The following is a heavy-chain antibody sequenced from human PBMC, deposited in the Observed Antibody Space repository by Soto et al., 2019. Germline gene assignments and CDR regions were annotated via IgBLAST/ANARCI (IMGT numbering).Heavy chain of an antibody. J-gene: IGHJ6*03. CDR2: IYPGDSDT. D-gene: IGHD3-16*02. CDR3: ARGFGHGYRYYFYMDV. V-gene: IGHV5-51*01. Sequence: GESLKISCKGSGYSFTSYWIGWVRQMPGKGLEWMGIIYPGDSDTRYSPSFQGQVTISADKSISTAYLQWSSLKASDTAMYYCARGFGHGYRYYFYMDVWGKGTTVTVSS. CDR1: GYSFTSYW.